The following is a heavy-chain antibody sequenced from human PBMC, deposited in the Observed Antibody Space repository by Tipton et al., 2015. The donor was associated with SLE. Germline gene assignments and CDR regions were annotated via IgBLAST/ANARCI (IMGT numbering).Heavy chain of an antibody. CDR2: IYSGGTT. Sequence: SLRLSCAASGFTVSTNYMSWVRQAPGKGLEWVSVIYSGGTTQYADSVEGRFTISRDNSKNTLYLQMNSLRAEDTAVYYCTKASSCSGGSCSLGVFDYWGQGTLVTVSS. CDR3: TKASSCSGGSCSLGVFDY. J-gene: IGHJ4*02. V-gene: IGHV3-53*05. CDR1: GFTVSTNY. D-gene: IGHD2-15*01.